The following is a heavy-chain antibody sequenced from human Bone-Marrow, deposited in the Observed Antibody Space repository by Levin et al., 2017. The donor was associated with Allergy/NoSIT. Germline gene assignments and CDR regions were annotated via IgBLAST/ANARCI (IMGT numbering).Heavy chain of an antibody. CDR2: ISWDSRGV. D-gene: IGHD3-22*01. Sequence: PGGSLRLSCAASGFSFHDYAMHWVRQAPGKGLEWVSGISWDSRGVGYAASVRGRFTVSRDNAEKSLYLQMNSLTPEDTAFYYCVKGHYDSGGFYQLTFFESWGQGTLVTVSS. J-gene: IGHJ4*02. CDR1: GFSFHDYA. CDR3: VKGHYDSGGFYQLTFFES. V-gene: IGHV3-9*01.